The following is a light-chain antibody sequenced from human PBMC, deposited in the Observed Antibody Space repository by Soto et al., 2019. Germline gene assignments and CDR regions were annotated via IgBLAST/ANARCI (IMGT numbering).Light chain of an antibody. CDR2: GAS. J-gene: IGKJ2*01. CDR3: LQFDISPLYT. Sequence: EIVLTQSPGTLSLSPGERATLSCRASQSVSSSSLTWYQQKPGQAPRLLIYGASTRATDIPDRFSGSGSGTDFSLTISRLEPEDFAVYYCLQFDISPLYTFGQGTKVEIK. V-gene: IGKV3-20*01. CDR1: QSVSSSS.